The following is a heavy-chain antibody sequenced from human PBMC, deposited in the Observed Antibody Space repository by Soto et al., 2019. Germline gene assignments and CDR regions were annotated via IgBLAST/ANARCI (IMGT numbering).Heavy chain of an antibody. CDR1: GGTFSSFS. CDR2: IIPILGLA. J-gene: IGHJ4*02. Sequence: QVQLVQSGAEVKKPGSSVKVSCKASGGTFSSFSISWVRQAPGQRLEWMGRIIPILGLANYAQKFQGRVTITADKSKSTVYMDLSSLRSEDTAVYYCASPMNCSGGRCYFSYFDFWGQGTLVTVSS. V-gene: IGHV1-69*02. D-gene: IGHD2-15*01. CDR3: ASPMNCSGGRCYFSYFDF.